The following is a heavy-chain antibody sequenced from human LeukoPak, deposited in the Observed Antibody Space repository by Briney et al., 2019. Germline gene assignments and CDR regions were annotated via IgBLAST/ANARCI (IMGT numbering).Heavy chain of an antibody. CDR1: GFTFSSYA. J-gene: IGHJ4*02. V-gene: IGHV3-30-3*01. D-gene: IGHD3-22*01. Sequence: GGSLRLSCAASGFTFSSYAMHWARQAPGKGLEWVAVISYDGSNKYYADSVKGRFTISRDNAKNSLYLQMNSLRAEDTAVYYCARDTTYYYDSSGYYEYWGQGTLVTVSS. CDR3: ARDTTYYYDSSGYYEY. CDR2: ISYDGSNK.